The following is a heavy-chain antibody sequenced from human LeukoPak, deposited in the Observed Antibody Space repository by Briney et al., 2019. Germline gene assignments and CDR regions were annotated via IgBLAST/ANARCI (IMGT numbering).Heavy chain of an antibody. V-gene: IGHV3-73*01. CDR2: IRSKANSYAT. D-gene: IGHD6-19*01. CDR1: GFTFSGSA. CDR3: TRLGRAVATAWVDY. Sequence: GGSLRLSCAASGFTFSGSAMHWVRQASGKGLEWVGRIRSKANSYATAYAASVKGRFTISRDDSKNTAYLQMNSLKTEDTAVYYCTRLGRAVATAWVDYWGQGTLVTVSS. J-gene: IGHJ4*02.